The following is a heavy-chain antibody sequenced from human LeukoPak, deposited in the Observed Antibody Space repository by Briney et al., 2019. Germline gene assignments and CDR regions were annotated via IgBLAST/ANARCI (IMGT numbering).Heavy chain of an antibody. D-gene: IGHD1-14*01. CDR2: ISAYNGNT. J-gene: IGHJ6*03. CDR3: ARYHTDYHYYYYMDV. CDR1: GYTFTSYG. Sequence: ASVKVSCKASGYTFTSYGISWVRQAPGQGLEWMGWISAYNGNTNYAQKLQGRVTMTTDTSTSTAYMELRSLRSDDTAVYYCARYHTDYHYYYYMDVWGKGTTVTVSS. V-gene: IGHV1-18*01.